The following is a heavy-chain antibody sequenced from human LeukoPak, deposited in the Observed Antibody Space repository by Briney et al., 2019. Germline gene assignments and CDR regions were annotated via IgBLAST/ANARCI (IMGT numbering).Heavy chain of an antibody. V-gene: IGHV3-15*01. CDR1: GFTFSNAW. Sequence: GGSLRLSCAASGFTFSNAWMSWVRQAPGKGLEWVGRIKSKTDGGTTDDAAPVKGRFTISRDDSKNTLYLQMNSLKTEDTAVYYCARIDGDWEDYWGQGTLVTVSS. D-gene: IGHD2-21*02. CDR3: ARIDGDWEDY. J-gene: IGHJ4*02. CDR2: IKSKTDGGTT.